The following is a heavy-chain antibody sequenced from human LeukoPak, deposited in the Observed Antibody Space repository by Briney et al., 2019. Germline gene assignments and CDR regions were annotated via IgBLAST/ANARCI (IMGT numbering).Heavy chain of an antibody. CDR1: GFTFSSYA. CDR3: AKDRPLGYCSGGSCYSKASYFDY. CDR2: ISGSGGST. D-gene: IGHD2-15*01. V-gene: IGHV3-23*01. Sequence: GGSLRLSCAASGFTFSSYAMSWVRQAPGKGLEWVSAISGSGGSTYYADSVKGRFTISRDNSKNTLYLQMNSLRAEDTAVYYCAKDRPLGYCSGGSCYSKASYFDYWGQGTLVTVSS. J-gene: IGHJ4*02.